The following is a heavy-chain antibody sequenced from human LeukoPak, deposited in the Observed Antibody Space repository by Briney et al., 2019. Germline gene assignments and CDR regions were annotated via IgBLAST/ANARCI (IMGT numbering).Heavy chain of an antibody. V-gene: IGHV1-2*02. J-gene: IGHJ4*02. CDR2: IKPSTGDT. CDR1: GYTFTAYY. D-gene: IGHD4-17*01. Sequence: ASVKVCCKTSGYTFTAYYMHWVRQAPGQGLEWMGWIKPSTGDTNYAQNFQGRVAMTRDTSISTAYMELSRLRSDDTAMYYCVATTYSDYVQFDYWGQGTLVTVSS. CDR3: VATTYSDYVQFDY.